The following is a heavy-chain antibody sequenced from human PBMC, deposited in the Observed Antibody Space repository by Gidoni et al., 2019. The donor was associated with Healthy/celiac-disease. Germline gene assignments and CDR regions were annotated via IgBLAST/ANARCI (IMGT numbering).Heavy chain of an antibody. CDR3: ARGPYYYGSGGNDAFDM. Sequence: QLQLQESGPGLVKPSETLSLTCTVSGGSISSSNYYWGWIRQPPGKGLEWIGSIYYSGSTYYNPSLKSRVTISVDTSKNQFSLKLSSVTAADTAVYYCARGPYYYGSGGNDAFDMWGQGTMVTVSS. D-gene: IGHD3-10*01. J-gene: IGHJ3*02. CDR1: GGSISSSNYY. V-gene: IGHV4-39*07. CDR2: IYYSGST.